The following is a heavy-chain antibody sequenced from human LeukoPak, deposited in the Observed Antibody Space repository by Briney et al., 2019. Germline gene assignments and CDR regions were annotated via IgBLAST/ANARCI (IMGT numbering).Heavy chain of an antibody. Sequence: SGPTLVNPTQTLTLTCTFSGFSLSTCGVGVGWIRHPPGKALEWLALIYWNDDKRYSPSLKSRLTTTKDTSKNQVVLTMTNMDPVDTATYYCAHGTVLDAFDIWGQGTMVTVSS. J-gene: IGHJ3*02. CDR2: IYWNDDK. CDR1: GFSLSTCGVG. D-gene: IGHD3-3*01. CDR3: AHGTVLDAFDI. V-gene: IGHV2-5*01.